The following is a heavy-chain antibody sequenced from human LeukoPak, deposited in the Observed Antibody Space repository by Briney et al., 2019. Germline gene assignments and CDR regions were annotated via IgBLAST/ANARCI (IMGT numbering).Heavy chain of an antibody. Sequence: PGGSLRLSCAASGFTFSSYAMNWVRQAPGKGLEWVSGISGSGGSTYYADSVKGRFTMSRDNSRDTLYLQMNSLRAEDTAVYYCSTSPSFGSSWYQFNYWGQGTLVTVSS. V-gene: IGHV3-23*01. D-gene: IGHD6-13*01. CDR2: ISGSGGST. J-gene: IGHJ4*02. CDR3: STSPSFGSSWYQFNY. CDR1: GFTFSSYA.